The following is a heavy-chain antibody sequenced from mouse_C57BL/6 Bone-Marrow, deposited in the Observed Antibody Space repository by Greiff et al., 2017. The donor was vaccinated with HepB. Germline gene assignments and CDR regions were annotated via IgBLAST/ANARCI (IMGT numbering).Heavy chain of an antibody. Sequence: EVQVVESGAELVKPGASVKLSCTASGFNIKDYYMHWVKQRTEQGLEWIGRIDPEDGETKYAPKFQGKATITADTSSNTAYLQLSSLTSEDTAVYYCASPEEADGYYLAWFAYWGQGTLVTVSA. CDR2: IDPEDGET. J-gene: IGHJ3*01. CDR1: GFNIKDYY. CDR3: ASPEEADGYYLAWFAY. V-gene: IGHV14-2*01. D-gene: IGHD2-3*01.